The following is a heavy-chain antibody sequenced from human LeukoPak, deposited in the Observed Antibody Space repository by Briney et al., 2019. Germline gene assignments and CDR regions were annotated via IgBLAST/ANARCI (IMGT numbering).Heavy chain of an antibody. V-gene: IGHV3-23*01. J-gene: IGHJ4*02. CDR1: GFAFSNYA. Sequence: GGSLRLSCAASGFAFSNYAMAWVRQAPGKEPEWVSVITGGGADTYQIDSVKGRFTISRDNSTNTLYLQMNSLRAEDTAVYFCAKGTLGHCNGASCYPLDYWGQGTLVTVSS. D-gene: IGHD2-15*01. CDR2: ITGGGADT. CDR3: AKGTLGHCNGASCYPLDY.